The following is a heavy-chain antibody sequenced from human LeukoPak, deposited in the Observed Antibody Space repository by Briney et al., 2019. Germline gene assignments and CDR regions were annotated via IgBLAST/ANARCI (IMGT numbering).Heavy chain of an antibody. Sequence: ASVRVSCKASGYTFTTYGFSWVRQAPGQGLEWMGWISAYNGNTNYAQKLQGRVTMTTDTSTSTAYMELRSLRSDDTAVYYCAREGGSGSYSYYYYYMDVWGKGTTVTISS. CDR2: ISAYNGNT. CDR1: GYTFTTYG. D-gene: IGHD3-10*01. J-gene: IGHJ6*03. V-gene: IGHV1-18*01. CDR3: AREGGSGSYSYYYYYMDV.